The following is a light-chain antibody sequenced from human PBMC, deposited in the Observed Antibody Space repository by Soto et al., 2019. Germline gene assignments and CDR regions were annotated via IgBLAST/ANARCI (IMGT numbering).Light chain of an antibody. V-gene: IGLV1-51*01. CDR3: LTWDSSLRAGV. CDR1: TSNIGNNY. CDR2: DTN. J-gene: IGLJ2*01. Sequence: QSALTQPPSVSAAPRQKVTISCSGSTSNIGNNYVSWYQQVPGTAPKLLIYDTNKRPSGIPDRFSGSKSGTSATLGITGLQTGDEADYYCLTWDSSLRAGVFGGGTKLTVL.